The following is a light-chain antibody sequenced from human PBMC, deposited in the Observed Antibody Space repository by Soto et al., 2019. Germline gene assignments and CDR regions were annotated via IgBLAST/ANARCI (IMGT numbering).Light chain of an antibody. V-gene: IGLV2-14*01. J-gene: IGLJ1*01. CDR2: DVS. CDR1: RSDVGGYNY. CDR3: SSYTSSSTFV. Sequence: QSALTQPASVSGSPGQSITISCTGTRSDVGGYNYVSWYQQPPGKAPKLMICDVSNRPSGVSDRFSGSKSGNTASLTISGLQAEDEADYYCSSYTSSSTFVFGTGTKVTVL.